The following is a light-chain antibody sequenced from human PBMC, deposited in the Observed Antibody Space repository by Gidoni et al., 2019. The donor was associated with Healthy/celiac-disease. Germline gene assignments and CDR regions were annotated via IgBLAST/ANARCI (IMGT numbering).Light chain of an antibody. Sequence: DIQMTQSPYSLSASVGDRVTITCRASPSISSYLNWYQQKPGKAPKLLIYAASSLQSGVPSRFSGSGSGTDFTFTISSLQPEDFATYYCQQSYSTPGTFGPGTKVDIK. J-gene: IGKJ3*01. CDR1: PSISSY. CDR2: AAS. CDR3: QQSYSTPGT. V-gene: IGKV1-39*01.